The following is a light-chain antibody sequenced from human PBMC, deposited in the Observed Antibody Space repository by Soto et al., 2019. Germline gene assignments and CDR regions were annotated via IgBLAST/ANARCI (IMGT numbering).Light chain of an antibody. CDR1: STNVGVNP. J-gene: IGLJ2*01. V-gene: IGLV1-44*01. CDR3: AAWDDSLYGLV. Sequence: QSVLTQPPSTSGTPGQRVTISCSGSSTNVGVNPVNWYQQFPGTAPRLLIYTNDQRPSGVPGRFSGSKSGTTASLDISGLQSDDEADYYCAAWDDSLYGLVFGGGTKLTV. CDR2: TND.